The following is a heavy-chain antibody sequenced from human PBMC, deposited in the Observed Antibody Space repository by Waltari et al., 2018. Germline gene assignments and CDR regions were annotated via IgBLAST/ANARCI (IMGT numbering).Heavy chain of an antibody. D-gene: IGHD1-1*01. CDR1: GLAFSGNW. J-gene: IGHJ4*02. V-gene: IGHV3-7*03. Sequence: EVQLVESGGGLVQPGESLRLACAASGLAFSGNWMPLVRQAPGKGLEWVANIKQDGSEKNYVDSVKGRFTISRDNARNSLYLQMNSLRAEDTAVYYCARLWNGPDCWGQGTLVTVSS. CDR3: ARLWNGPDC. CDR2: IKQDGSEK.